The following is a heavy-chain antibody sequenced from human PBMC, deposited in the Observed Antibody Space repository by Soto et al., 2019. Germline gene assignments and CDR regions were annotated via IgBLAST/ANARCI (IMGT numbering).Heavy chain of an antibody. D-gene: IGHD1-26*01. CDR1: GDFISSHY. J-gene: IGHJ2*01. CDR3: ARAGATTPAGRYLDI. CDR2: VYYDGKT. V-gene: IGHV4-59*08. Sequence: QVQLQESGPGLVKPSETLSLTCTVSGDFISSHYWSWIRQPPGKGLEWLGYVYYDGKTDHNPSLKSRDPISKDTSKNQVSLGLTSVTDEDTAVYYFARAGATTPAGRYLDIWGRGTVVTVSS.